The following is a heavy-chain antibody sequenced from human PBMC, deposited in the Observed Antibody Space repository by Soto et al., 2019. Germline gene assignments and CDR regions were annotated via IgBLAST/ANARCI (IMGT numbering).Heavy chain of an antibody. D-gene: IGHD5-12*01. CDR1: GGSINSASYY. CDR3: ARVSGYNSAWYFDL. V-gene: IGHV4-31*03. Sequence: SETLSLTCSVSGGSINSASYYWSWVRQRPGKGLEWIGHIFHSGSAYYNAFLKTRLSISVDTSKNQYSLKLSSVTAADTAVYYCARVSGYNSAWYFDLWGRGTLVTVSS. CDR2: IFHSGSA. J-gene: IGHJ2*01.